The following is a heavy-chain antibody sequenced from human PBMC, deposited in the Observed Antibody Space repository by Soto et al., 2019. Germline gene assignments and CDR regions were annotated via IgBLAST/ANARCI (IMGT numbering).Heavy chain of an antibody. CDR1: RFTFDNYV. CDR3: TKGWLDY. D-gene: IGHD2-15*01. Sequence: EVYLLDSGGGLVQPGGSQRVSCVASRFTFDNYVMSWVRQAPGKGLEWVSSISDSGGSTYYADSVKGRFTISRDNSKNTLHLQMNSLRAEDTAVYYCTKGWLDYWGQGTLVTVSS. CDR2: ISDSGGST. V-gene: IGHV3-23*01. J-gene: IGHJ4*02.